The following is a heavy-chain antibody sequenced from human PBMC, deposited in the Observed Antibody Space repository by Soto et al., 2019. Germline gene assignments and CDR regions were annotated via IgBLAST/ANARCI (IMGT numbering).Heavy chain of an antibody. CDR2: INPNSGGT. CDR3: ARETITTSPRFDT. Sequence: GXSGKVYCKASGYTFTCYYMHLVRQAPGQGLEWMGWINPNSGGTNYAQKFQGRVTMTRDTSISTAYMELSRLRSDDTAVYYCARETITTSPRFDTWGQGTLVTVSS. J-gene: IGHJ5*02. CDR1: GYTFTCYY. D-gene: IGHD4-4*01. V-gene: IGHV1-2*02.